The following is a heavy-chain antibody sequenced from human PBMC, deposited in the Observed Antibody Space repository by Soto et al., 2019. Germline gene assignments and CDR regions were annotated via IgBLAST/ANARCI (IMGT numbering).Heavy chain of an antibody. D-gene: IGHD1-26*01. J-gene: IGHJ3*02. CDR2: IYHSGST. Sequence: QLQLQESGSGLVKPSQTLSLTCAVSGGSISSGGYSWSWIRQPPGKGLEWIGYIYHSGSTYYNPSLKSRDTVEVYRSMNQYCLKLGSVTAEYTAGDYCGSYGGRGAFDIWGQGTMVTVSS. CDR1: GGSISSGGYS. V-gene: IGHV4-30-2*01. CDR3: GSYGGRGAFDI.